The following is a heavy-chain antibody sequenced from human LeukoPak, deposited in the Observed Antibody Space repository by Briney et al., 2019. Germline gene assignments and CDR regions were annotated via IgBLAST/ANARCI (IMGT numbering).Heavy chain of an antibody. Sequence: GGSLRLSCAASGFTFSSYWMSWVRQAPGKGLEWVANIKQDGSEKYYVDSVKGRFTISRDNAKNSLYLQMNSLRAEDTAVYYCARDAPLSYYDSSGYLDYWGQGTLVTVSS. CDR3: ARDAPLSYYDSSGYLDY. D-gene: IGHD3-22*01. J-gene: IGHJ4*02. V-gene: IGHV3-7*01. CDR1: GFTFSSYW. CDR2: IKQDGSEK.